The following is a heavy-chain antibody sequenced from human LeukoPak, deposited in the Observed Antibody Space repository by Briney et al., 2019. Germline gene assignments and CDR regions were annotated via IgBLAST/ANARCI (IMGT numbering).Heavy chain of an antibody. CDR2: INSDGSST. D-gene: IGHD2-15*01. CDR1: GFTFSSYW. J-gene: IGHJ4*02. Sequence: PGGSLRLSCATSGFTFSSYWMYWVRQAPGKGLVWVSRINSDGSSTTYADSVKGRFTISRDNSKNTLYLQMNSLRAEDTAVYYCAKRKAADYWGQGTLVTVSS. CDR3: AKRKAADY. V-gene: IGHV3-74*01.